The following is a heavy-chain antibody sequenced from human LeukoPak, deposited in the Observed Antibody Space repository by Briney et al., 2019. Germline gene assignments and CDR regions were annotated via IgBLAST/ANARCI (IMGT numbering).Heavy chain of an antibody. CDR1: GGSISSSSYY. CDR3: ARILDSSGWVXAXFDI. Sequence: PSETLSLTCTVSGGSISSSSYYWSWIRQPPGKGLEWIGYIYYSGSTNYNPSLKSRVTISVDTSKNQFSLKLSSVTAADTAVYYCARILDSSGWVXAXFDIWGQGTMVTVSS. V-gene: IGHV4-61*01. CDR2: IYYSGST. D-gene: IGHD6-19*01. J-gene: IGHJ3*02.